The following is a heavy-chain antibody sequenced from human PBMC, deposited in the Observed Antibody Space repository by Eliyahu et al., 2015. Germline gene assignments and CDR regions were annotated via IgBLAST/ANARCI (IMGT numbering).Heavy chain of an antibody. V-gene: IGHV3-7*01. D-gene: IGHD1-26*01. CDR3: ARDVFDAVGATPV. CDR2: IKQDGSEK. Sequence: EVQLVESGGGLVQPGGSLRLXXAASGXXFSSYWMSWVRQAPGKGLEWVANIKQDGSEKYYVDSVKGRFTISRDNAKNSLYLQMNSLRAEDTAVYYCARDVFDAVGATPVWGQGTLVTVSS. J-gene: IGHJ4*02. CDR1: GXXFSSYW.